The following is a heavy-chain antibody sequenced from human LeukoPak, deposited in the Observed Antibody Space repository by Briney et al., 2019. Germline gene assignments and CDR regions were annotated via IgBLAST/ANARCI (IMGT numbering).Heavy chain of an antibody. Sequence: GGSLRLSCAASGFTSSNFAMSWVRQAPGKGLQWVSAISDSGGGTFYADSVKGRFTISRDNSKNTLYLQMNSLRAEDTAVYYCAKVGVGWVAFEYWGQGTLVTVSS. CDR1: GFTSSNFA. J-gene: IGHJ4*02. CDR2: ISDSGGGT. CDR3: AKVGVGWVAFEY. V-gene: IGHV3-23*01. D-gene: IGHD3-16*01.